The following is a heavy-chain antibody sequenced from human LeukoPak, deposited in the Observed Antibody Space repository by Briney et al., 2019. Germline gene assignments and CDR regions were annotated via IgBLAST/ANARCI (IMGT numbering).Heavy chain of an antibody. J-gene: IGHJ6*02. V-gene: IGHV1-69*13. CDR2: IIPIFGTA. CDR3: ASRGVTIFGVYGMDV. CDR1: GYTFSSYA. D-gene: IGHD3-3*01. Sequence: ASVKVSCKASGYTFSSYAISWVRQAPGQGLEWMGGIIPIFGTANYAQKFQGRVTITADESTSTAYMELSSLRSEDTAVYYCASRGVTIFGVYGMDVWGQGTTVTVSS.